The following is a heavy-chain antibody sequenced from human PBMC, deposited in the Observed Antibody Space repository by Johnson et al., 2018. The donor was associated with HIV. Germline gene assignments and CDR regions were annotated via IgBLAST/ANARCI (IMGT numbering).Heavy chain of an antibody. J-gene: IGHJ3*02. CDR3: AKDTSIAAARAFDI. CDR1: GFTFSSYG. CDR2: ISYDGSNK. V-gene: IGHV3-30*18. D-gene: IGHD6-6*01. Sequence: QMQLVESGGGVVQPGRSLRLSCAASGFTFSSYGMHWVRQAPGKGLEWVAVISYDGSNKYYADSVKGRFTISGDNSKNTLSLQMNSLRAEDTAVYYCAKDTSIAAARAFDIWGQGTMVTVSS.